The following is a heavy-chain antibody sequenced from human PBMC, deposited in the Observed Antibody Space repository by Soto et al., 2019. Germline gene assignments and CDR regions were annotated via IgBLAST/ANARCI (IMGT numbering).Heavy chain of an antibody. D-gene: IGHD1-1*01. Sequence: GGSLRLSCAASGFTFSSYSMNWVRQAPGKGLEWVSYISSSSSTIYYADSVKGRFTISRDNAKNSLYLQMNSLRAEDTAVYYCARVHLTAKRRPDAFDIWGQGTMVTVSS. CDR1: GFTFSSYS. CDR3: ARVHLTAKRRPDAFDI. V-gene: IGHV3-48*01. CDR2: ISSSSSTI. J-gene: IGHJ3*02.